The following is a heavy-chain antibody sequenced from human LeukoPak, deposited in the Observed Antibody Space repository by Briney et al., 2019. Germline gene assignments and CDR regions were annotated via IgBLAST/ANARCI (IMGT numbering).Heavy chain of an antibody. CDR2: ISYSGTT. V-gene: IGHV4-59*08. D-gene: IGHD6-19*01. CDR1: GGSISSYY. J-gene: IGHJ4*02. Sequence: SETLSLTCTVSGGSISSYYWSWIRQPPGKGLEWVGYISYSGTTSYNPSLKSRVTITVDTSKNQFSLKLSSVTAADTAVDYCARPDYSSGWYYFDYWGQGTLVTVSS. CDR3: ARPDYSSGWYYFDY.